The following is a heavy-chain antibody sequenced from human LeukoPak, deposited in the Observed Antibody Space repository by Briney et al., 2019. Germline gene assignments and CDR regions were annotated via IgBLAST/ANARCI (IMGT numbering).Heavy chain of an antibody. CDR2: ISGSGGST. J-gene: IGHJ4*02. V-gene: IGHV3-23*01. CDR1: GFTFSSYA. D-gene: IGHD3-9*01. CDR3: AKDLIPNMENYDILTGYYSPFDY. Sequence: GGSLRLSCAASGFTFSSYAMSWVRQAPGNGLEWVSAISGSGGSTYYADSVKGRFTISRDNSKNTLYLQMNSLRAEDTAVYYCAKDLIPNMENYDILTGYYSPFDYWGQGTLVAVSS.